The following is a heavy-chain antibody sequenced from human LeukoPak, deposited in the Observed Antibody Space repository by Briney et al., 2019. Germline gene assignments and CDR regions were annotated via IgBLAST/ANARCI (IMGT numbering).Heavy chain of an antibody. V-gene: IGHV4-34*01. J-gene: IGHJ4*02. D-gene: IGHD3-16*01. CDR2: INHSGST. Sequence: KTSETLSLTCAVYGGSFSGYYWSWIRQPPGKGLEWIGEINHSGSTNYNPSLKSRVTISVDTSKNQFSLKLSSVTAADTAVYYCARPSSISVLWGFDYWGQGTLVTVSS. CDR1: GGSFSGYY. CDR3: ARPSSISVLWGFDY.